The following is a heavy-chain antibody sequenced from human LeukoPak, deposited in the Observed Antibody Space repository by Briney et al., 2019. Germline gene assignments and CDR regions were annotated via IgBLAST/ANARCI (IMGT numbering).Heavy chain of an antibody. CDR3: ASAPSIAARPSGWFDS. J-gene: IGHJ5*01. Sequence: GASVKVSCKASGGTFSSYAISWVRQAPGQGLEWMGGIIPIFGTANYAQKFQGRVTITTDESTSTAYMELSSLRSEDTAVYYCASAPSIAARPSGWFDSWGQGTLVTVSS. D-gene: IGHD6-6*01. V-gene: IGHV1-69*05. CDR1: GGTFSSYA. CDR2: IIPIFGTA.